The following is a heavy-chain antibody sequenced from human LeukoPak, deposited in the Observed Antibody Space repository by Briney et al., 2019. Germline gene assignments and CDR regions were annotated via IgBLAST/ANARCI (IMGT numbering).Heavy chain of an antibody. CDR1: GFKFSDAW. Sequence: GGSLRLSCAASGFKFSDAWMTWVRQAPGKGLEWVSYISSSGSTIYYADSVKGRFTISRDNAKNSLYLQMNSLRAEDTAVYYCARDIDSGPQNWFDPWGQGTLVTVSS. CDR3: ARDIDSGPQNWFDP. D-gene: IGHD6-25*01. V-gene: IGHV3-11*01. CDR2: ISSSGSTI. J-gene: IGHJ5*02.